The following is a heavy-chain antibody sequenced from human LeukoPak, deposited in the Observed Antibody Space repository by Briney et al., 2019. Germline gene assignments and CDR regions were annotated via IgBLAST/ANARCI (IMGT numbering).Heavy chain of an antibody. V-gene: IGHV3-30*02. J-gene: IGHJ4*02. CDR2: IRFDGTSK. Sequence: GGSLRLSCAASGFTFSNYGMHWVRQAPGKGLEWVAFIRFDGTSKYYADSVKGRFTISSDNSKNTLYLQMNSLRAEDTAVYYCARDSYYDSSGYYLEYWGQGTLVTVSS. CDR1: GFTFSNYG. D-gene: IGHD3-22*01. CDR3: ARDSYYDSSGYYLEY.